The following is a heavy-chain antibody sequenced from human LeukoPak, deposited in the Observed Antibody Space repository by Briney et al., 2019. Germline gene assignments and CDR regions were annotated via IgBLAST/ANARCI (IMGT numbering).Heavy chain of an antibody. D-gene: IGHD3-10*01. Sequence: GGSLRLSCTASGFTFSRYWMSWVRQVPGKGPEFVANIKEDGSEKSYVDFVKGRFTISRDNVKNTLYLQMNSLRAEDTAVYYCTKDRREFGELLYLFDYWGQGTLVTVSS. CDR1: GFTFSRYW. J-gene: IGHJ4*02. CDR2: IKEDGSEK. V-gene: IGHV3-7*01. CDR3: TKDRREFGELLYLFDY.